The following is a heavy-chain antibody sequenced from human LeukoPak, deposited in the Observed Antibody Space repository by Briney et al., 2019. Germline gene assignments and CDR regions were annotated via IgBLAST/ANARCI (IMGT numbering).Heavy chain of an antibody. Sequence: GGSLRLSCAASGFTFSDYYMTWIRQAPGKGLEWVSYISSSGTTINYADSVKGRFTISRDNAKNSLYLQMNSLRAEDTAVYYCARVYDFWSGYLRYFDYWGQGTLVTVSS. CDR1: GFTFSDYY. J-gene: IGHJ4*02. CDR3: ARVYDFWSGYLRYFDY. V-gene: IGHV3-11*01. D-gene: IGHD3-3*01. CDR2: ISSSGTTI.